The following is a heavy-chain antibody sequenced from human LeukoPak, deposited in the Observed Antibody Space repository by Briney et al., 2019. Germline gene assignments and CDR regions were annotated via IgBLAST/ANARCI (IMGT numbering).Heavy chain of an antibody. CDR1: GGSISSSSYY. J-gene: IGHJ5*02. D-gene: IGHD2-2*01. CDR3: ARHGPIVVVPAAIGWFDP. CDR2: IYYSGST. Sequence: SETLSLTCTVSGGSISSSSYYWGWIRQPPGKGLEWIGSIYYSGSTYYNPSLKSRVSISVDTSKNQFSLKLSSVTAADTAVYYCARHGPIVVVPAAIGWFDPWGQGTLVTVSS. V-gene: IGHV4-39*01.